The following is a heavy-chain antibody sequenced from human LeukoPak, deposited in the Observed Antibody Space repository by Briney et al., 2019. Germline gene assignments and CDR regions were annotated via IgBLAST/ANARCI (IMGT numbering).Heavy chain of an antibody. Sequence: GGSLRLSCAASGFTFSSYAMSWVRQAPGTGLEWLSAISGSGGSTYYADSVKGRFTISRDNSKNTLYLQMNSLRAEDTAVYYCALPMVRGARSNWFDPWGQGTLVTVSS. D-gene: IGHD3-10*01. CDR3: ALPMVRGARSNWFDP. CDR1: GFTFSSYA. V-gene: IGHV3-23*01. J-gene: IGHJ5*02. CDR2: ISGSGGST.